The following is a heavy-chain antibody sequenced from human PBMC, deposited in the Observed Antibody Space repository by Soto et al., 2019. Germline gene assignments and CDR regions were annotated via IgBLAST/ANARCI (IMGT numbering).Heavy chain of an antibody. V-gene: IGHV3-74*01. CDR1: GFTFSSYW. D-gene: IGHD6-13*01. CDR2: INSDGSST. J-gene: IGHJ6*03. Sequence: PGGSLRLSCAASGFTFSSYWMHWVRQAPGKGLVWVSRINSDGSSTNYADSVKGRFTISRDNAKDTLYLQMNSLRAEDTAVYYCARDIRQQLIREAPMDVWGKGPTVTVSS. CDR3: ARDIRQQLIREAPMDV.